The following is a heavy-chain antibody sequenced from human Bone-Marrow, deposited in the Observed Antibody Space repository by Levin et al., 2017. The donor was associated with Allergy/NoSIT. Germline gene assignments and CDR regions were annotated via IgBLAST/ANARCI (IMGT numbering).Heavy chain of an antibody. CDR1: GSSISSGYY. CDR2: IYHSGST. V-gene: IGHV4-38-2*01. D-gene: IGHD2-15*01. CDR3: ARVGPCSGGSCYLGYFDY. J-gene: IGHJ4*02. Sequence: PSETLSLTCAVSGSSISSGYYWGWIRQPPGKGLEWIGSIYHSGSTYYNPSLKSRVTISVDTSKNQFSLKLSSVTAADTAVYYCARVGPCSGGSCYLGYFDYWGQGTLVTVSS.